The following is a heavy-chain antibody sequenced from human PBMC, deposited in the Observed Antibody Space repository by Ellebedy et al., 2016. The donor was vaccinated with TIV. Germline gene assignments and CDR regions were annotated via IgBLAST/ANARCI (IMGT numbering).Heavy chain of an antibody. J-gene: IGHJ4*02. CDR1: GYTFTSYY. V-gene: IGHV1-46*01. CDR2: INPSGGST. Sequence: ASVKVSXXASGYTFTSYYMHWVRQAPGQGLEWMGIINPSGGSTSYAQKFQGRVTITADESTSTAYMELSSLRSEDTAVYYCARDGRGYNSFDYWGQGTLVTVSS. D-gene: IGHD1-20*01. CDR3: ARDGRGYNSFDY.